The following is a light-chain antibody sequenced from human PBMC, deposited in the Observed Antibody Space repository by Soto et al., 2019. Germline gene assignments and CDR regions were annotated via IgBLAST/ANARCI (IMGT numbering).Light chain of an antibody. CDR2: DAS. Sequence: DIQMTQSPSSLSASVGDRVTITCQASQDISNYLNWYQQKPGKAPKLLIYDASNLETGVPSRFSGSGSGTDFTFTISSLQPEDIATYYCQQYENRPYTFGPGTKVDI. J-gene: IGKJ3*01. V-gene: IGKV1-33*01. CDR3: QQYENRPYT. CDR1: QDISNY.